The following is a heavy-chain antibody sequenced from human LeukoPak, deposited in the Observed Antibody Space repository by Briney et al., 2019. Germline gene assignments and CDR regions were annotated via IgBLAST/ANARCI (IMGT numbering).Heavy chain of an antibody. V-gene: IGHV3-23*01. J-gene: IGHJ4*02. CDR2: ISRSGGNT. D-gene: IGHD4-17*01. CDR1: GFSVSTYA. CDR3: ARHTNYADYDY. Sequence: GGSLRLSCAASGFSVSTYAMSWVRQAPGKGLEGVSAISRSGGNTYYADSVKGRLTISRDNSQNTLYLQMNSLRADDTAVYYCARHTNYADYDYWGQGTLVTAPS.